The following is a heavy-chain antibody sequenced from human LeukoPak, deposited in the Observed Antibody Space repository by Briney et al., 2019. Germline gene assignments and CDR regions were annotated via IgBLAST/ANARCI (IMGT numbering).Heavy chain of an antibody. CDR3: AKDGGPTGIAAAGTPDY. D-gene: IGHD6-13*01. CDR1: GFTFSSYA. V-gene: IGHV3-23*01. Sequence: GGSLRLSCAASGFTFSSYAMSWVRQAPGKGLEWVSAISGSGGSTYYADSVKGRFTISRDNSKNTLYLQMNSLRAEDTAVYYCAKDGGPTGIAAAGTPDYWGQGTLVTVSS. CDR2: ISGSGGST. J-gene: IGHJ4*02.